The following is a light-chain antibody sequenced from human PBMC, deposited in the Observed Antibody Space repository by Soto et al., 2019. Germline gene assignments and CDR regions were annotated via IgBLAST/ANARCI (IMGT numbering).Light chain of an antibody. Sequence: EIVMTQSPATLSVSPGERVTLSCRASQSVRTNLAWYQQKPGQAPRLIIYGASTRATGLPARFSGSGSGTDFTLTISSLQSEDFAVYYCQQYNTWPPITFGQGTRLEIK. CDR1: QSVRTN. V-gene: IGKV3-15*01. J-gene: IGKJ5*01. CDR2: GAS. CDR3: QQYNTWPPIT.